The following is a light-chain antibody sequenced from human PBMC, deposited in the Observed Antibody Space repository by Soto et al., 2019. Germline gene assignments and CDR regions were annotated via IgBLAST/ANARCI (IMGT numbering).Light chain of an antibody. Sequence: DVVMTQSPLSLPVTLGQPASISCRSSQSLIYSDGNTYLNWFQQRPGQSPRRLIYWVSNRDSGVPDRLSVSASGYNFTLKSSRVEAEDVGVYYCMQGSHWPYTFGQGTKLEIK. J-gene: IGKJ2*01. CDR1: QSLIYSDGNTY. CDR2: WVS. CDR3: MQGSHWPYT. V-gene: IGKV2-30*01.